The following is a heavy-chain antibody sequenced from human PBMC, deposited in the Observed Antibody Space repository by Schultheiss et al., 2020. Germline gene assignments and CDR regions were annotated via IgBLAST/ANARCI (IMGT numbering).Heavy chain of an antibody. CDR1: GGSISSSNW. J-gene: IGHJ4*02. Sequence: SETLSLTCTVSGGSISSSNWWSWVRQPPGKGLEWIGEIYHSGSTFYNPSLKSGVSISIETSKNQFPLKLSSVTATDTAIYYCARTGRDFPSFFDYWGQGTLVTVSS. CDR2: IYHSGST. CDR3: ARTGRDFPSFFDY. D-gene: IGHD1-14*01. V-gene: IGHV4-4*02.